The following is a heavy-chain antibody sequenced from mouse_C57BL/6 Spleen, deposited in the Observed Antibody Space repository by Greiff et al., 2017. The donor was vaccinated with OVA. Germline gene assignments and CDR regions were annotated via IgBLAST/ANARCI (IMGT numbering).Heavy chain of an antibody. CDR3: AREDDYDGGFAY. CDR1: GYTFTSYW. J-gene: IGHJ3*01. V-gene: IGHV1-61*01. D-gene: IGHD2-4*01. Sequence: QVQLQQSGAELVRPGSSVKLSCKASGYTFTSYWMDWVKQRPGQGLEWIGNIYPSDSETHYNQKFKDKATLTVDKSSSTAYMQLSSLTSEDSAVYDCAREDDYDGGFAYWGQGTLVTVSA. CDR2: IYPSDSET.